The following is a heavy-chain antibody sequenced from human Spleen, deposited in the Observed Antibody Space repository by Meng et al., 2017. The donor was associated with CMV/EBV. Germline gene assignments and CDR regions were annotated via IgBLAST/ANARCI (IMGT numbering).Heavy chain of an antibody. Sequence: GESLKISCAASGFTFSTYAMHWVRQAPGKGLEYVSGISNNGADTYYADSVKGRFTISRDNSKNTLYLQMGSLRADDMAVYYCARGSGSYYKYNWFDPWGQGTLVTVSS. J-gene: IGHJ5*02. V-gene: IGHV3-64*02. CDR2: ISNNGADT. D-gene: IGHD3-10*01. CDR3: ARGSGSYYKYNWFDP. CDR1: GFTFSTYA.